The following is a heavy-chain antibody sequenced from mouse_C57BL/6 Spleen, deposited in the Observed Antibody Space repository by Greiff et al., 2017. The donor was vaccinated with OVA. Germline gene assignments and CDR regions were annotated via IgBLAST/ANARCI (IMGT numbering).Heavy chain of an antibody. CDR2: IDPADGNT. CDR3: ARGDRGDDY. Sequence: VQLQQSVAELVRPGASVKLSCTASGFTIKNSYMHWVTQRPEQGLEWIGRIDPADGNTKYAPKFQGQSTISADKSSNTAYLQLSSLTSEDTAIYYCARGDRGDDYWGQGTTLTGSS. V-gene: IGHV14-3*01. CDR1: GFTIKNSY. D-gene: IGHD2-14*01. J-gene: IGHJ2*01.